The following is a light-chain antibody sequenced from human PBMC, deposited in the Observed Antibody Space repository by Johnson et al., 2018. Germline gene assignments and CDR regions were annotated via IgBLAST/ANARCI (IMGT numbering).Light chain of an antibody. CDR3: GTWDSSLGAGNV. Sequence: QSVLTQPPSVSAAPRQKVTISCSGSSSNIGNNYVSWYQQLPGTAPKLLIYENNKRPSGIPDRFSGSKSGTSATLGITGLQTGDEADYYCGTWDSSLGAGNVFGTGTKVTVL. J-gene: IGLJ1*01. CDR2: ENN. V-gene: IGLV1-51*02. CDR1: SSNIGNNY.